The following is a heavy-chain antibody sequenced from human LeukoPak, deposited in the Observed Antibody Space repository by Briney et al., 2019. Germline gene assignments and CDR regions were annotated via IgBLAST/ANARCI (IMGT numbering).Heavy chain of an antibody. J-gene: IGHJ4*02. CDR1: GGSSSGYY. D-gene: IGHD5-24*01. CDR3: ATPGGRDGYKTFFGY. Sequence: SETLSLTCAVYGGSSSGYYWSWIRQPPGKGLEWIGEINHSGSTNYNPSLKSRVTISVDTSKNQFSLKLSSVTAADTAVYYCATPGGRDGYKTFFGYWGQGTLVTVSS. CDR2: INHSGST. V-gene: IGHV4-34*01.